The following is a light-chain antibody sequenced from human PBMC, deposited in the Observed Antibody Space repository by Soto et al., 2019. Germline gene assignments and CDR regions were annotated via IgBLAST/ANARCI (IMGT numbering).Light chain of an antibody. J-gene: IGKJ5*01. Sequence: EIVLTQSPGTLSLSPGERATLSCRASQSVSSSYLAWYQQKPGQAPRLLIYSASIRATGIPARFSGSGSGTEFTLTISSLQSEDFAVYYCQQRSNWPPITFGQGTRLEIK. CDR3: QQRSNWPPIT. V-gene: IGKV3D-20*02. CDR1: QSVSSSY. CDR2: SAS.